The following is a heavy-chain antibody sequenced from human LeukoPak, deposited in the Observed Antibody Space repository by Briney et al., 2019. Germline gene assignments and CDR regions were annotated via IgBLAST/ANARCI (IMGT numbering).Heavy chain of an antibody. CDR3: ARAYSGSMWPSFKNWFDP. D-gene: IGHD1-26*01. J-gene: IGHJ5*02. CDR2: INHSGST. Sequence: PPETLSLTRAVYGGSFSGYYWSWIRPPPGKGLEWIGEINHSGSTNYNPSLKSRVTISVDTSKNQFSLKLSSVTAAGTAVYYCARAYSGSMWPSFKNWFDPWGQGTLVTVSS. CDR1: GGSFSGYY. V-gene: IGHV4-34*01.